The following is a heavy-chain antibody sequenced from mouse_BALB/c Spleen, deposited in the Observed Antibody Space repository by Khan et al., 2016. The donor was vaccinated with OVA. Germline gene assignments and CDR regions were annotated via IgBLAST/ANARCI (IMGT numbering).Heavy chain of an antibody. CDR3: ARGNYYGSSSWFGY. CDR1: GYTFSSYW. Sequence: QVQLKQSGAELMKPGASVKMSCKATGYTFSSYWIGWVKQRPGHGLEWIAEILPGSGSTNYNEKFKGKATFTADTSSSTAYIQLSSLTSEDSAVYYCARGNYYGSSSWFGYWGQGTLVTVSA. CDR2: ILPGSGST. V-gene: IGHV1-9*01. D-gene: IGHD1-1*01. J-gene: IGHJ3*01.